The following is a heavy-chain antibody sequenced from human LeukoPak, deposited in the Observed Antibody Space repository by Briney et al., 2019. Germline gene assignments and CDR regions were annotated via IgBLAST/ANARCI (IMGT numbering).Heavy chain of an antibody. D-gene: IGHD2-2*01. J-gene: IGHJ3*02. Sequence: GGSLRLSCAASGFTFTTHWMTWVRQAPGKGLEWVANIKHNGNDKHYLESVKGRFSISRDNAKNSLYLQMNSLRAEDTAVYYCARLSDTEGSSTSYRASDIWGQGTLVVVSS. CDR3: ARLSDTEGSSTSYRASDI. V-gene: IGHV3-7*01. CDR1: GFTFTTHW. CDR2: IKHNGNDK.